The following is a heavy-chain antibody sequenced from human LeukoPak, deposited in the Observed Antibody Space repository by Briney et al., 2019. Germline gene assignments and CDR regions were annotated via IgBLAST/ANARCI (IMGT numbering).Heavy chain of an antibody. CDR2: ISANSGAT. CDR3: ASGGSTSFDF. CDR1: GYTVTGYY. Sequence: ASVTASCKASGYTVTGYYMHWVRQAPGQGLEWMTWISANSGATKFAQRFQGRVTTTRDTSTGTFYMELSRLTHDDTAVYFCASGGSTSFDFWGQGTLVTVSS. V-gene: IGHV1-2*02. D-gene: IGHD3-3*01. J-gene: IGHJ4*02.